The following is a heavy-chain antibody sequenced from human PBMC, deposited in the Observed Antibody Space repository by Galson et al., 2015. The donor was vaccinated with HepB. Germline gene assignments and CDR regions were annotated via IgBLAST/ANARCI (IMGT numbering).Heavy chain of an antibody. CDR2: INPNSGGT. CDR3: ARDWDIGIIPAGPGPLYYYDMDV. Sequence: SVKVSCKASGYNFTDYYMHWVRQAPGQGLEWMGWINPNSGGTNYVPKFQGRVTMTRDTSISTAYMELSRLKSDDTAVFYCARDWDIGIIPAGPGPLYYYDMDVWGQGTTVTVSS. D-gene: IGHD2-2*01. J-gene: IGHJ6*02. V-gene: IGHV1-2*02. CDR1: GYNFTDYY.